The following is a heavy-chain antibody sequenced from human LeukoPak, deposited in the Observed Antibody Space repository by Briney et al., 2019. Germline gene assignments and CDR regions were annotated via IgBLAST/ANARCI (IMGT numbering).Heavy chain of an antibody. V-gene: IGHV4-39*01. J-gene: IGHJ5*02. CDR2: IYYNGRT. D-gene: IGHD6-6*01. CDR1: GGSISSDNYY. Sequence: SETLSLTCTVSGGSISSDNYYWGWIRQPPGKGLEWIGLIYYNGRTFYDPSLQSRVTISVDTSKNLFSLKLSSVSAADTAVYYCLMYSGSSGWFDPWGQGTLVTVSS. CDR3: LMYSGSSGWFDP.